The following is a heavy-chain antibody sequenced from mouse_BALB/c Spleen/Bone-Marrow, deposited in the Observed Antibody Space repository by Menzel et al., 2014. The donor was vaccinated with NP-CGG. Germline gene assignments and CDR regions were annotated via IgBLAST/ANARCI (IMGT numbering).Heavy chain of an antibody. Sequence: VQLKHSGAELVKPGASVKLSCTASGFNIKDTYMHWVKQRPEQGLEWIGRIDPANGNTKYDPKFQGKATITADTSSNTAYLQLSSPTSEDTAVYYCASYVYGYYFDYWGQGTTLTVSS. D-gene: IGHD2-2*01. J-gene: IGHJ2*01. V-gene: IGHV14-3*02. CDR2: IDPANGNT. CDR3: ASYVYGYYFDY. CDR1: GFNIKDTY.